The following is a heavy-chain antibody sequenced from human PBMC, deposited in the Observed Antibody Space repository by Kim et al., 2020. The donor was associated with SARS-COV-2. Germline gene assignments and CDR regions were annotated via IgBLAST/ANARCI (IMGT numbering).Heavy chain of an antibody. V-gene: IGHV4-34*01. CDR3: ARGSEWIALIVVIKPYYFYGMDV. D-gene: IGHD3-22*01. CDR2: INQSGST. CDR1: GGSFSGYH. J-gene: IGHJ6*02. Sequence: SETLSLTCAVYGGSFSGYHWSWIRQPPGKGLEWIGEINQSGSTNYNPSLKSRVTISVDTTKNQFSLKLSSVTAADTAVYYCARGSEWIALIVVIKPYYFYGMDVWGQGTTVTVSS.